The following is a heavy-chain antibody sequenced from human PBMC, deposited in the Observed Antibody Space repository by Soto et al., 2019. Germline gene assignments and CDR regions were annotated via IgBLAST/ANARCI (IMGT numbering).Heavy chain of an antibody. D-gene: IGHD3-22*01. CDR1: EYTFTSYY. CDR2: INPSGGST. CDR3: AREGYYDSSGYYYFVF. V-gene: IGHV1-46*01. J-gene: IGHJ4*02. Sequence: QVQLVQSGAEVKKPGASVKVSCKASEYTFTSYYMHWVRQAPGQGLEWMGIINPSGGSTSYAQKFQGRVTMPRDTSTSTVYMELSSLRSEDTAVYYCAREGYYDSSGYYYFVFWGQGTLVTVSS.